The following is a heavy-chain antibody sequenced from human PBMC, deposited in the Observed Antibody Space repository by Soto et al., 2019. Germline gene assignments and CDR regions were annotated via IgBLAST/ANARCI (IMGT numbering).Heavy chain of an antibody. D-gene: IGHD3-9*01. V-gene: IGHV4-39*01. CDR2: MYYSGST. J-gene: IGHJ5*02. CDR3: ASGSQYEISYGQTFEL. Sequence: QVQLQESGPGLVKPSETLSLMCSVSGGSIRSTSYYWGWIRQPPGKGLEWIGTMYYSGSTFHNPSLQSRVVISVDTFNTPFSLKLNSVTAADTAVYYCASGSQYEISYGQTFELWGQGTRVSVSS. CDR1: GGSIRSTSYY.